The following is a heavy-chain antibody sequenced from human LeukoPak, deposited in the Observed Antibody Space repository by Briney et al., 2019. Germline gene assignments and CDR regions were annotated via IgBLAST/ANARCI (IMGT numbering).Heavy chain of an antibody. CDR2: ITSPVGRM. J-gene: IGHJ4*02. D-gene: IGHD6-19*01. CDR1: GFTFSTYS. V-gene: IGHV3-21*01. CDR3: ATDGRSSGWYGFDY. Sequence: GGSLRLSCAASGFTFSTYSMNWVRQAPGKGLEWVSSITSPVGRMYYADSLKGRITISKDNARSTLYLQMNSLRAEDTAVYYCATDGRSSGWYGFDYWGQGILVTVSS.